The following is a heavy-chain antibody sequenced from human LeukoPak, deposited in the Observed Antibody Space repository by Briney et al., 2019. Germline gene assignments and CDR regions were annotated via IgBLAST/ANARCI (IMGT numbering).Heavy chain of an antibody. CDR2: INSDGSST. J-gene: IGHJ5*02. V-gene: IGHV3-74*01. Sequence: GGSLRLSCAASGFTFSSYWMHWVRQAPGKGLVWVSRINSDGSSTSCADSVKGRFTISRDNAKNTLYLQMNSLRAEDTAVYYCARGPRRAGYSSGWSSTYWFDPWGQGTLVTVSS. CDR3: ARGPRRAGYSSGWSSTYWFDP. D-gene: IGHD6-19*01. CDR1: GFTFSSYW.